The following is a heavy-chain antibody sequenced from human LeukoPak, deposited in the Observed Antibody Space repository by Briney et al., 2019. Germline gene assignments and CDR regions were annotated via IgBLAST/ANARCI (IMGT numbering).Heavy chain of an antibody. J-gene: IGHJ5*02. CDR2: INHSGST. CDR1: GGSFSGYY. D-gene: IGHD2-21*01. CDR3: ARAGLRCGGKATNNWFDP. Sequence: PSETLSLTCAVYGGSFSGYYWSWIRQPPGKGLEWIGEINHSGSTNYNPSLKSRVTISVDTSKNQFSLKLSSVTAADTAVYYCARAGLRCGGKATNNWFDPWGQGTLVTVSS. V-gene: IGHV4-34*01.